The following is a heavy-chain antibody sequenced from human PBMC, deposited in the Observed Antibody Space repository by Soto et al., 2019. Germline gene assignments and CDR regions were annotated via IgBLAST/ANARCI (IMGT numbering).Heavy chain of an antibody. Sequence: EVQLVESGGGLVQPGASLKLSCAASGFTFSGSAMHWVRQASGKGLEWVGRIRSKANNYATAYSASVKGRFTISRDDSKNTAYLQMNSLKTDDTAVYYCSPVRVTSGWYLWGQGTLVTVSS. CDR2: IRSKANNYAT. D-gene: IGHD6-19*01. J-gene: IGHJ5*02. CDR3: SPVRVTSGWYL. V-gene: IGHV3-73*01. CDR1: GFTFSGSA.